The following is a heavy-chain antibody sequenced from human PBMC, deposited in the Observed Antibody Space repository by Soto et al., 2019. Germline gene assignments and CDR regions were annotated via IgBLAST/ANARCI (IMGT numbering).Heavy chain of an antibody. CDR2: VIPILGQA. D-gene: IGHD1-26*01. CDR3: ARVGGVGAPPGTDF. J-gene: IGHJ4*02. Sequence: QLVQSGAEVKKPGSSVKISCKASGDTFSSYVISWLRQAPGQGLEWMGGVIPILGQAYYAPNLQGRVTITADGSTRTAYMELNRLTSADTAVYFCARVGGVGAPPGTDFWGQGTLVTVSS. CDR1: GDTFSSYV. V-gene: IGHV1-69*01.